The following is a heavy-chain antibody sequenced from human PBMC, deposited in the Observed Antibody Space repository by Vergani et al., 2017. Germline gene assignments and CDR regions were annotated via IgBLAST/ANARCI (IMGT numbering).Heavy chain of an antibody. CDR2: IYSGGST. CDR1: GFTVSSNY. CDR3: ARDLRTADAFDI. D-gene: IGHD5-18*01. J-gene: IGHJ3*02. V-gene: IGHV3-53*02. Sequence: EVQLVETGGGLIQPGGSLRLSCAASGFTVSSNYMSWVRQAPGKGLELVSVIYSGGSTYYADSVKGRFTISRDNSKNTLYLQMNSLRAEDTAVYYCARDLRTADAFDIWGQGTMVTVSS.